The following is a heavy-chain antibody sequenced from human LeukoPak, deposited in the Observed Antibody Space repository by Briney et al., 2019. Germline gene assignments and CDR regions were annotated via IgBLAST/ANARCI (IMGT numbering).Heavy chain of an antibody. CDR3: ARDQGLSSGGVDY. D-gene: IGHD6-19*01. CDR2: ISSNGGST. CDR1: GFTFSSYA. Sequence: GGSLRLSCAASGFTFSSYAMHWVRQAPGKGLEYVSAISSNGGSTYYANSVKGRFTISRDNSKNTLYLQMGSLRAEDMAVYYCARDQGLSSGGVDYWGQGTLVTVSS. J-gene: IGHJ4*02. V-gene: IGHV3-64*01.